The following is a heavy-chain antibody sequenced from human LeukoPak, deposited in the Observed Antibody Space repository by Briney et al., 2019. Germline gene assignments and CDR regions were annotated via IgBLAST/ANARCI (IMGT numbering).Heavy chain of an antibody. D-gene: IGHD1-7*01. CDR3: TTDLVVRQTRNYYFDY. J-gene: IGHJ4*02. Sequence: PGGSLRLSCAASGFTFSNAWMSWVRQAPGKGLEWVGRIKSKTDGGTTDYAAPVKGRFTISRGDSKNTLYLQMNSLKTEDTAVYYCTTDLVVRQTRNYYFDYWGQGTLVTVSS. V-gene: IGHV3-15*01. CDR1: GFTFSNAW. CDR2: IKSKTDGGTT.